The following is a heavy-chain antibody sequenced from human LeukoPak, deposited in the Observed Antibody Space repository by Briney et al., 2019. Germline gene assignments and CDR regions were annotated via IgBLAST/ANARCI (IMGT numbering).Heavy chain of an antibody. CDR3: AREKGLNYDILTGYYTLYYFDY. Sequence: SETLSLTCTVSGGSISSYYWSWIRQPPGKGLEWIGYIYYSGSTNYNPSLKSRVTISVDTSKNQFSLRLSSVTAADTAVYYCAREKGLNYDILTGYYTLYYFDYWGQGTLVTVSS. CDR1: GGSISSYY. D-gene: IGHD3-9*01. V-gene: IGHV4-59*01. J-gene: IGHJ4*02. CDR2: IYYSGST.